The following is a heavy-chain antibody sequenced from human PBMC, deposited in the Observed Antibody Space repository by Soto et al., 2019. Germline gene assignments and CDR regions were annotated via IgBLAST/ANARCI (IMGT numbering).Heavy chain of an antibody. CDR1: GYTFTSYP. V-gene: IGHV1-3*01. CDR3: ARDRGDCSGGSCYSDFDY. Sequence: GASVKVSCKASGYTFTSYPMHWVRPAPGQRLEWMGWINAGNGNTKYSQRFQGRVTITGDTSASTAYMELSNLRSEDTAVYYCARDRGDCSGGSCYSDFDYWGQGTLVTVSS. CDR2: INAGNGNT. D-gene: IGHD2-15*01. J-gene: IGHJ4*02.